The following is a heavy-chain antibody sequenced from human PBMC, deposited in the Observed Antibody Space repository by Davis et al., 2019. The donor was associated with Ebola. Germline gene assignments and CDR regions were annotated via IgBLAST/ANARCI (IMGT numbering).Heavy chain of an antibody. CDR2: TKSKAYNYLT. CDR3: AVIRGVMGY. D-gene: IGHD3-10*01. Sequence: GESLKISCVVSGFSVSSAWMTWVRQTPGKGLEWVGRTKSKAYNYLTEYAASVQGRFTISRDDSKGSVYLQMNSLKIEDTAVYFCAVIRGVMGYWGQGTQVTVSS. V-gene: IGHV3-72*01. J-gene: IGHJ4*02. CDR1: GFSVSSAW.